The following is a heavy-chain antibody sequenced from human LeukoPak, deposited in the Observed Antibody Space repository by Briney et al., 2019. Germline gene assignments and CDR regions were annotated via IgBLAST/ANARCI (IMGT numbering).Heavy chain of an antibody. J-gene: IGHJ4*02. CDR3: ARVQGIAAGDY. CDR2: IKQDGSKK. CDR1: GFTFSNYW. V-gene: IGHV3-7*03. D-gene: IGHD6-13*01. Sequence: GGSLRLSCTASGFTFSNYWMHWVRQAPGKGLEWVATIKQDGSKKYYVDSVKGRFTISRDNAKNSLYLQMNSLRAEDTAVYYCARVQGIAAGDYWGQGTLVTVSS.